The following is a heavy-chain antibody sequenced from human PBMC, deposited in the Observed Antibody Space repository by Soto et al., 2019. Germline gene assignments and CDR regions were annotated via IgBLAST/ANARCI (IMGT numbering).Heavy chain of an antibody. V-gene: IGHV3-21*01. D-gene: IGHD3-10*01. J-gene: IGHJ6*03. Sequence: EVQLVESGGGLVKPGGSLRLSCAASGFTFSSYSMNWVRQAPGKGLEWVSSISSSSSYIYYADSVKGRFTISRDNAKNSLYLQMNSLRAEDTAVYYCARDRSSGGASNDYYYYYMDVWGKGTTVTVSS. CDR1: GFTFSSYS. CDR3: ARDRSSGGASNDYYYYYMDV. CDR2: ISSSSSYI.